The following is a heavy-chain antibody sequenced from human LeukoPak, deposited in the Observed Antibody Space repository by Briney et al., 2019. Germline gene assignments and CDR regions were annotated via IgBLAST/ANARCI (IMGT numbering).Heavy chain of an antibody. CDR3: ATGTGTPPY. D-gene: IGHD1-7*01. Sequence: GGSLRLSCAASEFTFNNYCMNWVRQAPGKGLEWVSSIYSSSSYIYYADSVKGRFTISRDNAKSSLYLQMNSLRAEDTAVYYCATGTGTPPYWGQGTLVTVSS. CDR2: IYSSSSYI. V-gene: IGHV3-21*01. J-gene: IGHJ4*02. CDR1: EFTFNNYC.